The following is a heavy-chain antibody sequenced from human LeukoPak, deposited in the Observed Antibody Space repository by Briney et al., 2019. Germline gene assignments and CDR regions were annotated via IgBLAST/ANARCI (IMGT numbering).Heavy chain of an antibody. CDR3: ARSGIAAAGTFYFDY. J-gene: IGHJ4*02. D-gene: IGHD6-13*01. CDR1: GGXISSYY. V-gene: IGHV4-59*01. CDR2: IYYSGST. Sequence: PSETLSLTCTVSGGXISSYYCSWIRQPPGKGLEWIGYIYYSGSTNYNPSLKSRVTISVDTSKNQFSLKLSSVTAADTAVYYCARSGIAAAGTFYFDYWGQGTLVTVSS.